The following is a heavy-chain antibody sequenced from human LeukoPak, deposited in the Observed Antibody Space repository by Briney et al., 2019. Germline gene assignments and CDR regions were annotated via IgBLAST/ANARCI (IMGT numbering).Heavy chain of an antibody. CDR2: IYSGGST. CDR3: ARGSVAPRWYYFDY. J-gene: IGHJ4*02. Sequence: GGSLRLSCAASGFTVNSNYMSWVRPAQGKGLEWVSVIYSGGSTYYADSVKGRFTFSRDSSKNTLCLQMNSLRAEDTAVYYCARGSVAPRWYYFDYWGQGALVTVSS. V-gene: IGHV3-53*01. CDR1: GFTVNSNY. D-gene: IGHD3-10*01.